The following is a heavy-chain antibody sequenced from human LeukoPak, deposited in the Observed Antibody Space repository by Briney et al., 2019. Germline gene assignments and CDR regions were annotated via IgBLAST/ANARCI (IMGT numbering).Heavy chain of an antibody. Sequence: GGSLRLSCAASGFTFSTYEMNWVRQAPGRGLEWVSYISSGGSTTYYADSVKGRLTISRDNAKNSLYLQMNNLRGDDTAVYYCARRYCSSPSCTLDYWGQGTQVTVSS. CDR3: ARRYCSSPSCTLDY. V-gene: IGHV3-48*03. D-gene: IGHD2-2*01. J-gene: IGHJ4*02. CDR2: ISSGGSTT. CDR1: GFTFSTYE.